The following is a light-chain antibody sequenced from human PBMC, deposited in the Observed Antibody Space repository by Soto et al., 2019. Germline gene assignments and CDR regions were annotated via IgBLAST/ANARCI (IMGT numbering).Light chain of an antibody. CDR3: SSYTSSSTGYVL. J-gene: IGLJ2*01. CDR1: SSDVGGYNY. CDR2: DVS. Sequence: QSALTQPASVSGSPGQSITISCTGTSSDVGGYNYVSWYQQHPGKAPKLMIYDVSNRPSGVSNRFSGSKSGNTASLTISGLPAEDEADYYCSSYTSSSTGYVLFGGGTKLTVL. V-gene: IGLV2-14*01.